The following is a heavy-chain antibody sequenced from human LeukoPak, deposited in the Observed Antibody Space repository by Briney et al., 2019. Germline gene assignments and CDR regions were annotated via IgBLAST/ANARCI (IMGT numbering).Heavy chain of an antibody. CDR3: VRGGGDSGYDYQYY. CDR2: IIPTFGTA. CDR1: GGTFSSYA. J-gene: IGHJ4*02. Sequence: ASVKVSCKASGGTFSSYAISWVRQAPGQGLEWMGGIIPTFGTANYAQKFQGRVTITADESTSTAYMELSSLRSEDTAVYYCVRGGGDSGYDYQYYWGQGTLVTVSS. D-gene: IGHD5-12*01. V-gene: IGHV1-69*13.